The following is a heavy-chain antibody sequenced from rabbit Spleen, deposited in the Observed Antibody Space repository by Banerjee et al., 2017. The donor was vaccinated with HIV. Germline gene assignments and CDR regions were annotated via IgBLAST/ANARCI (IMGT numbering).Heavy chain of an antibody. Sequence: QEQLVESGGGLVQPGGSLKLSCKASGFDFSHYGVSWVRQATGKGLEWIGYIDSIFSTTHYASWVNGRFTISRDIDQNTLYLQLNSLTAADTATYFCVRDQARMLDLWGQGTLVTVS. V-gene: IGHV1S47*01. CDR3: VRDQARMLDL. D-gene: IGHD6-1*01. J-gene: IGHJ3*01. CDR2: IDSIFSTT. CDR1: GFDFSHYG.